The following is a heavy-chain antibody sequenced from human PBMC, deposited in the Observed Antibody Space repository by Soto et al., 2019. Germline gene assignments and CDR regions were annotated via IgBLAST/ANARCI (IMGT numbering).Heavy chain of an antibody. CDR3: TTDFGGLFYGGYYYYGMDV. Sequence: EVQLVESGGGLVKPGGSLRLSCAASGFTFSNAWMNWVRQAPGKGLEWVGRIKSKTDGGTTDYAAPVKGRFTISRDGSKNTLYLQMASLKAEDTAVYYCTTDFGGLFYGGYYYYGMDVWGQGTTVTVSS. J-gene: IGHJ6*02. CDR2: IKSKTDGGTT. D-gene: IGHD3-10*01. V-gene: IGHV3-15*07. CDR1: GFTFSNAW.